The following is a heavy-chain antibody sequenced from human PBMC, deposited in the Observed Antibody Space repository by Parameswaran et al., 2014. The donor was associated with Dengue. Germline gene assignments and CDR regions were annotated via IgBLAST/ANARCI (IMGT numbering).Heavy chain of an antibody. CDR2: ISAYNGNT. D-gene: IGHD3-16*01. V-gene: IGHV1-18*01. J-gene: IGHJ5*02. CDR3: ARDLGGDSASNWFDP. Sequence: WVRQAPGQGLEWMGWISAYNGNTNYAQKLQGRVTMTTDTSTSTAYMELRSLRSDDTAVYYCARDLGGDSASNWFDPWGQGTLVTVSS.